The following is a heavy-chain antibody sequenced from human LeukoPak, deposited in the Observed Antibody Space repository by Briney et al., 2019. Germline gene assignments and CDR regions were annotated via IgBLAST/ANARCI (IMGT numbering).Heavy chain of an antibody. CDR1: GFTFGDYA. Sequence: SLRLSCTASGFTFGDYAMSWVRQAPGKGLEWVCFIRSKGYGGTTEYAAYGKGRFTISRDDSKSIAYLQMNSLKPEDTAVYYCTRNPTGYYDSSGYYFADYFDYWGQGTLVTVSS. V-gene: IGHV3-49*04. J-gene: IGHJ4*02. CDR2: IRSKGYGGTT. CDR3: TRNPTGYYDSSGYYFADYFDY. D-gene: IGHD3-22*01.